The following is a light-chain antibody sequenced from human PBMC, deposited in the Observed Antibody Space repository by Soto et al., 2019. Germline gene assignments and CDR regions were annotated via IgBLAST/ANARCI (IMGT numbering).Light chain of an antibody. CDR2: EVA. CDR3: SSYTSSGTWV. CDR1: SSDVGDYNY. J-gene: IGLJ3*02. Sequence: QSVLTQPASVSGSPGQSITISCTATSSDVGDYNYVSWYQQYPGKAPKLVIYEVANRPSGVSSRFSGSKSGHTASLTISGLQAEDESDYYCSSYTSSGTWVFGGGTKLTVL. V-gene: IGLV2-14*01.